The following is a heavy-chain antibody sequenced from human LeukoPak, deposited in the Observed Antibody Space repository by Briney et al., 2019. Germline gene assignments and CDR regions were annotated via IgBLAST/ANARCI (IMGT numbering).Heavy chain of an antibody. CDR3: ATKSLLGTGDY. CDR1: GFTFNSYW. J-gene: IGHJ4*02. V-gene: IGHV3-7*01. D-gene: IGHD6-13*01. CDR2: INQDGSEK. Sequence: GGSLRLSCAASGFTFNSYWMSWVRRAPGKGLEWVANINQDGSEKYYVDSVEGRFTISRDSAKNSLYLQMNSLRAEDTAVYYCATKSLLGTGDYWGQGALVTVSS.